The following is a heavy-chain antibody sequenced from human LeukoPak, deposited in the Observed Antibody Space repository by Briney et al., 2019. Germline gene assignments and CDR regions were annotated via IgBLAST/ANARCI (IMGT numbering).Heavy chain of an antibody. D-gene: IGHD6-25*01. CDR3: ARDLRHPDAFDI. CDR2: INWNGGST. J-gene: IGHJ3*02. CDR1: RFTFDDYG. V-gene: IGHV3-20*04. Sequence: PGGSLRLSCAASRFTFDDYGMSWVRQAPGKGLEWVSGINWNGGSTGYADSVKGRFTISRDNAKNSLYLQMNSLRAEDTALYYCARDLRHPDAFDIWGQGTMVTVSS.